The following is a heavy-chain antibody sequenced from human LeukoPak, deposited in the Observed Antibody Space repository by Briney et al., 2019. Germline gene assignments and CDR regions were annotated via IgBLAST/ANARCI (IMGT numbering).Heavy chain of an antibody. D-gene: IGHD6-13*01. J-gene: IGHJ5*02. CDR2: INHSGST. Sequence: PSETLSLTCAVYGGSFSGYYWSRIRQPPGKGLEWIGEINHSGSTNYNPSLKSRVTISVDTSKNQFSLKLSSVTAADTAVYYCAREQLAAAGTSGWFDPWGQGTLVTVSS. CDR3: AREQLAAAGTSGWFDP. V-gene: IGHV4-34*01. CDR1: GGSFSGYY.